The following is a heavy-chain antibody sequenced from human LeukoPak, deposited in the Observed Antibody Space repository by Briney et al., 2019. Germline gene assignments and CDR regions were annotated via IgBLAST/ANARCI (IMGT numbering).Heavy chain of an antibody. CDR2: ISYDGSNK. J-gene: IGHJ5*02. V-gene: IGHV3-30-3*01. D-gene: IGHD3-22*01. CDR3: ARDRRYYYDSSGYQPWFDP. Sequence: GRSLRLSCGASGFXFSSYAIHWVRQAPGKGLEWVAVISYDGSNKYYADSVKGRFTISRDNSKNTLYLQMNSLRAEDTAVYYCARDRRYYYDSSGYQPWFDPWGQGTLVTVSS. CDR1: GFXFSSYA.